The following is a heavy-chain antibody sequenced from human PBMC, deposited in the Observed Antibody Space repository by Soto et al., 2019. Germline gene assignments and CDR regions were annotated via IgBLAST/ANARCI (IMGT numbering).Heavy chain of an antibody. CDR3: ARSDKNSGYYDY. CDR2: IWCDGSNK. V-gene: IGHV3-33*01. CDR1: GFTFSSYG. Sequence: SLRLSCAASGFTFSSYGMHWVRQAPGKGLEWVAVIWCDGSNKYYADSVKGRFTISRDNSKNTLYLQMNSLRAEDTAVYYCARSDKNSGYYDYWGQGTLVTGSS. D-gene: IGHD3-22*01. J-gene: IGHJ4*02.